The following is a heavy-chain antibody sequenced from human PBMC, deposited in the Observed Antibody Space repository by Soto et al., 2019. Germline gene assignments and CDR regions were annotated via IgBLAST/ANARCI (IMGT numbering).Heavy chain of an antibody. CDR3: ARHHGPTTSENWYDP. D-gene: IGHD5-12*01. CDR1: GYTFFTYD. Sequence: QVHLVQSGVEVKTPGASVKVSCQASGYTFFTYDISWVRPAPGQGLEWMGWISTYSGDTKYAQKVQGRVTMTTDTSTTTAYLELRSLRSDDTAVYYCARHHGPTTSENWYDPWGQGTLVTGSS. J-gene: IGHJ5*02. V-gene: IGHV1-18*01. CDR2: ISTYSGDT.